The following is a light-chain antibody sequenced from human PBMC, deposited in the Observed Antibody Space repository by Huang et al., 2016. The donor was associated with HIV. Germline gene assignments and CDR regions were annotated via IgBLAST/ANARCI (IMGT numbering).Light chain of an antibody. CDR3: QQYHNWPPWT. J-gene: IGKJ1*01. CDR2: EAS. V-gene: IGKV3-15*01. CDR1: QSVGSD. Sequence: EIVMTQSPAILSVSPGERATLSCRASQSVGSDLAWYQLKPDQAPRLLVYEASTKATDIPARFSGSGSGTEFTLSISRLQSEDFAVYYCQQYHNWPPWTFGQGTKVEIK.